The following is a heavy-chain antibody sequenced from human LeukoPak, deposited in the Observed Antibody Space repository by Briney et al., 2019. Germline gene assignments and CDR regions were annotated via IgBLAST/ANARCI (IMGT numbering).Heavy chain of an antibody. CDR3: ARRDWYFDL. J-gene: IGHJ2*01. Sequence: SETLSLTCAVSTYSISSGYYWGWIRPPPGKGLEWIGSIYHSGNTYYNPSLKSRVTMSVDTSKNQLSLRLSSVTAADTAVYYCARRDWYFDLWGRGTLVTVSS. CDR2: IYHSGNT. CDR1: TYSISSGYY. V-gene: IGHV4-38-2*01.